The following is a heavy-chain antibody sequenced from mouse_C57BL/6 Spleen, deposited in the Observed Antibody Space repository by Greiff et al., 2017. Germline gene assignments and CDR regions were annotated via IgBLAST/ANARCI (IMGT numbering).Heavy chain of an antibody. CDR2: IYPSDSET. Sequence: QVQLQQPGAELVRPGSSVKLSCKASGYTFTSYWMDWVKQRPGQGLEWIGNIYPSDSETHYNQKFKDKATLTVDKSSSTAYMPLSSLTSEDSAVYYCARSYGSGFAYWGQGTLVTVSA. V-gene: IGHV1-61*01. D-gene: IGHD1-1*01. CDR1: GYTFTSYW. J-gene: IGHJ3*01. CDR3: ARSYGSGFAY.